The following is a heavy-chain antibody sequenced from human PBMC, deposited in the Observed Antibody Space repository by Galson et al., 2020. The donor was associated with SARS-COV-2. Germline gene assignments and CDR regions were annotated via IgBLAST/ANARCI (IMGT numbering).Heavy chain of an antibody. CDR2: ISAYNGNT. CDR1: GYTFTSYG. V-gene: IGHV1-18*04. D-gene: IGHD6-19*01. CDR3: ARAYSSGWKGYYYYGMNV. J-gene: IGHJ6*02. Sequence: ASVKVSCKASGYTFTSYGISWVRQAPGQGLEWMGWISAYNGNTNYAQKLQGRVTMTTDTSTSTAYMELRSLRSDDTAVYYCARAYSSGWKGYYYYGMNVWGQVTTFTVSS.